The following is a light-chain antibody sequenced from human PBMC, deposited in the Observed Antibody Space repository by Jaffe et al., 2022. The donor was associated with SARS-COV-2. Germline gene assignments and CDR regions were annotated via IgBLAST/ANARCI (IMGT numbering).Light chain of an antibody. Sequence: QSALTQPPSVSGSPGQSVTISCTGTSSDVGSDNSVSWYLQPPGTAPKLVIYEVTNRPSGVPNRFSGSKSGNTASLTISGLQAEDEADYYCSSYTTTNTYVFGTGTKVTVL. CDR2: EVT. V-gene: IGLV2-18*02. CDR1: SSDVGSDNS. CDR3: SSYTTTNTYV. J-gene: IGLJ1*01.